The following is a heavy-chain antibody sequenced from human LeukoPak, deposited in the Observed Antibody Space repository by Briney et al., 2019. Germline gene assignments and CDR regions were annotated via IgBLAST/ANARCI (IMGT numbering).Heavy chain of an antibody. V-gene: IGHV4-39*07. Sequence: SETLSLTCTVSGGSISSSSYYWGWIRQPPGKGLEWIANIFYSGSTYYNPSLKSRVTISVDTSKNQFSLKLSSVTAADTAVYYCARVVAAAGTGDYFDYWGQGTLVTVSS. J-gene: IGHJ4*02. CDR3: ARVVAAAGTGDYFDY. CDR2: IFYSGST. CDR1: GGSISSSSYY. D-gene: IGHD6-13*01.